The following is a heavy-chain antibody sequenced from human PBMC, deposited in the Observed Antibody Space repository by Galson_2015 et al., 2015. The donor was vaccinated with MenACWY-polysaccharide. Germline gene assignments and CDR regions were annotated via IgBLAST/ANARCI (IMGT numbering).Heavy chain of an antibody. D-gene: IGHD2-21*01. V-gene: IGHV1-8*01. Sequence: SVKVSCKASGYTFSSYDINWVRQASGQGLEWMGWMNPNSGNTGYAQRFKGRIAMTRDTATSTAYMELRMLRYDDTAVYYCTRIIARKHTFVDAWGHGTLGSVS. J-gene: IGHJ5*01. CDR1: GYTFSSYD. CDR2: MNPNSGNT. CDR3: TRIIARKHTFVDA.